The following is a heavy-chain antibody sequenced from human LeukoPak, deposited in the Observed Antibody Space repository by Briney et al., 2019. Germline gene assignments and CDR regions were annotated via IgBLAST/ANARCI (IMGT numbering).Heavy chain of an antibody. CDR2: IKSKGDGETT. J-gene: IGHJ4*02. V-gene: IGHV3-15*01. CDR1: GFTFTNAW. Sequence: KAGGPLRLSCAASGFTFTNAWMTWVRQAPGKGLEWVGRIKSKGDGETTDYAAPVKGRFTMSRDDSKATLYLQMNSLKAEDTAVYYCATDLGLTMIRGVIVHWGQGALVTVSS. D-gene: IGHD3-10*01. CDR3: ATDLGLTMIRGVIVH.